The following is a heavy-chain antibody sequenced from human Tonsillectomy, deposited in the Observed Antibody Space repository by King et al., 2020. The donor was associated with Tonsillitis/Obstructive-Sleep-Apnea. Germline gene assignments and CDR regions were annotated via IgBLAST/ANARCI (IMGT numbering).Heavy chain of an antibody. CDR1: GYTFTSYG. CDR2: ISAYNDNT. J-gene: IGHJ6*03. V-gene: IGHV1-18*01. CDR3: ARAGSIAAQFYYYMDV. D-gene: IGHD6-13*01. Sequence: QLVQSGAEVKKPGASVKVSCKASGYTFTSYGISWVRQAPGQGLEWMGWISAYNDNTNYAQKLQGRVTMTTDTSTSTAYMERRSLRSADTAVDYCARAGSIAAQFYYYMDVWGKGTTVTVSS.